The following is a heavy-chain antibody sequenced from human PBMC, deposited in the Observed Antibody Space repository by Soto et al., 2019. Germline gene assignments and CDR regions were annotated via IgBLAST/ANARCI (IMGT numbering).Heavy chain of an antibody. CDR1: GASISSDSW. V-gene: IGHV4-4*02. CDR3: AELKFGKFGTY. Sequence: LSLTCAVSGASISSDSWWSWVRQPPGKGLEWIAEIHHSGDDNYTPSLQSRAIISLDKSRNQFSLKLMSVTAADTAVYYCAELKFGKFGTYWGQGIPVTVSS. CDR2: IHHSGDD. D-gene: IGHD3-10*01. J-gene: IGHJ4*02.